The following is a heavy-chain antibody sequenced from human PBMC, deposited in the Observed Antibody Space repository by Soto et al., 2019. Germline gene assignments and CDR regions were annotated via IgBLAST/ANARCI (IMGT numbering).Heavy chain of an antibody. CDR1: GGTFNTFA. Sequence: QVHLVQSGAEVKKPGSSFNVSCKVSGGTFNTFAVSWVRQAPGQGFEWLGGIIPILGPAFYAQKFQGRVTITADKSTSTAYLELTSLTSEDTAVDYCARAAKRYFDYWGQGTLVTVSS. CDR2: IIPILGPA. V-gene: IGHV1-69*06. J-gene: IGHJ4*02. CDR3: ARAAKRYFDY.